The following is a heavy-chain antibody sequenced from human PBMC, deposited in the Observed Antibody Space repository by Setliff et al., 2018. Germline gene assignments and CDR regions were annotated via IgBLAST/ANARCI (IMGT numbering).Heavy chain of an antibody. Sequence: SETMSLTCAVYGGSFSGYYWSWIRQPPGMRLEWIGENIHSGSTNYNPSLKSRVTISMDTSKNQFSLKVPSVTAADTAVYYCARSFSRSGKFLLDYWGQGALVTVSS. CDR1: GGSFSGYY. J-gene: IGHJ4*02. D-gene: IGHD1-26*01. V-gene: IGHV4-34*12. CDR2: NIHSGST. CDR3: ARSFSRSGKFLLDY.